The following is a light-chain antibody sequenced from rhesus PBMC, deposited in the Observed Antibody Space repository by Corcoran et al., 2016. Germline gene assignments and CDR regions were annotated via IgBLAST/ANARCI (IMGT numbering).Light chain of an antibody. V-gene: IGKV3-53*01. CDR3: QKYSSSPLT. CDR1: QSVRSY. J-gene: IGKJ4*01. CDR2: GAS. Sequence: QVILTQSPATLSLSPGERATLSCRASQSVRSYLAWYQQKPGQAPKLLIYGASSRATGLPDRFRGRGSGTEFTLTISSLEPEDFAVYYCQKYSSSPLTFGGGTKVEIK.